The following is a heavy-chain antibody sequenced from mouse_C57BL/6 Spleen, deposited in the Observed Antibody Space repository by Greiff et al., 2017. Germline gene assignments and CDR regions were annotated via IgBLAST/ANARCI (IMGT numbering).Heavy chain of an antibody. CDR2: SRNKANDYTT. V-gene: IGHV7-1*01. Sequence: EVQGVESGGGLVQSGRSLRLSCATSGFTFSDFYMEWVRQAPGKGLEWIAASRNKANDYTTEYSASVKGRFIVSRDTSQSILYLQMNALRAEDTAIYYCARDLYGYAMDYWGQGTSVTVSS. J-gene: IGHJ4*01. D-gene: IGHD1-1*02. CDR1: GFTFSDFY. CDR3: ARDLYGYAMDY.